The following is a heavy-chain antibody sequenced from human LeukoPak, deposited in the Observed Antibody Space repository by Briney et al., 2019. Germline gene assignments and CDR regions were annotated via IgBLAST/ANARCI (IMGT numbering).Heavy chain of an antibody. CDR1: GFTFRHYY. J-gene: IGHJ4*02. Sequence: KPGGSLRLSCAASGFTFRHYYMSWIRQAPGKGLEWVSYISSSSSYTNYADSVKGRFTISRDNAKNSLYLQMNSLRAEDTAVYYCARDLGGGDCYWGQGTLVTVSS. CDR3: ARDLGGGDCY. CDR2: ISSSSSYT. D-gene: IGHD2-21*02. V-gene: IGHV3-11*05.